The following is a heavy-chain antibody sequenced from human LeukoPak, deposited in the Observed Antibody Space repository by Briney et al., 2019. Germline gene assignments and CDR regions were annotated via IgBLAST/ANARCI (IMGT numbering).Heavy chain of an antibody. V-gene: IGHV4-34*01. CDR3: ARPESYYDFWSGYHTDAFDI. CDR1: GGSFSGYY. J-gene: IGHJ3*02. Sequence: SETLSLTCAVYGGSFSGYYWSWIRQPPGKGLEWIGEINHSGSTNYNPSLKSRVTISVDTSKNQFSLKLSSVTAADTAVYYCARPESYYDFWSGYHTDAFDIWGQGTMVTVSS. CDR2: INHSGST. D-gene: IGHD3-3*01.